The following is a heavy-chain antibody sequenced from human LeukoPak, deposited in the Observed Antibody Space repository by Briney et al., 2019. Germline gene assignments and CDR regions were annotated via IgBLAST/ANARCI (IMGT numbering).Heavy chain of an antibody. CDR3: ARVLKDGLSGPMDV. J-gene: IGHJ6*04. CDR1: GFTFSSYG. Sequence: GGSLRLSCAASGFTFSSYGMHWVRQAPGKGLEWVAFIRYDGSNKYYADSVKGRFTISRDNAKNSLYLQMNSLRAEDTAVYYCARVLKDGLSGPMDVWGKGTTVTVSS. V-gene: IGHV3-30*02. CDR2: IRYDGSNK. D-gene: IGHD5-12*01.